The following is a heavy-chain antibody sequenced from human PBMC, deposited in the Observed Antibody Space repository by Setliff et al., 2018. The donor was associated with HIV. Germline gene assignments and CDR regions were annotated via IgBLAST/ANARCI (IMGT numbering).Heavy chain of an antibody. Sequence: PSETLSLTCTVSGGSISCYYWSWIRQPPGEGLEWIGYSHNNGNTHYNPSLKSRVTISVDTSKNHVSLRLNSVTAADTAVYYCARQGSWLDSWGQGTLVTVSS. J-gene: IGHJ5*01. CDR2: SHNNGNT. D-gene: IGHD2-15*01. V-gene: IGHV4-59*08. CDR1: GGSISCYY. CDR3: ARQGSWLDS.